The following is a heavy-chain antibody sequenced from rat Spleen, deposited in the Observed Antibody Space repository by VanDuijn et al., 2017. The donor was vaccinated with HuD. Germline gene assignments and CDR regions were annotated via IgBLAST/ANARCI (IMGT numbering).Heavy chain of an antibody. Sequence: EVQLVESGGGLVQPGRSLKLSCVASGFTFSTFPMAWVRQAPKKGLEWVAAIVDDGSNTFYRDSVKGRFTISRDNAKSTLYLQMNSLRSEDTATYYCTRGGLYYFDYWGQGVMVTVSS. CDR3: TRGGLYYFDY. V-gene: IGHV5-29*01. CDR2: IVDDGSNT. CDR1: GFTFSTFP. J-gene: IGHJ2*01.